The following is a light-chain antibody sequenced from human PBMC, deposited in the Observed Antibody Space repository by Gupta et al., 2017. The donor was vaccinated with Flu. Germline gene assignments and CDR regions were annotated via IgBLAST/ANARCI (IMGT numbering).Light chain of an antibody. CDR2: DAT. CDR3: SSYTSSTTLV. CDR1: SSDIVSYNY. J-gene: IGLJ2*01. Sequence: SSDIVSYNYVSWYQQHPGKAPQLLIYDATNRPSGVSSRFSGSKSGDTASLTISGLQAEDEADYYCSSYTSSTTLVFGGGTKLTVL. V-gene: IGLV2-14*01.